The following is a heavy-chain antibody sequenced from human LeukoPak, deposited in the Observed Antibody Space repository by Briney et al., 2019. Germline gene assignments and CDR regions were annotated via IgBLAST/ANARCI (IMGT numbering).Heavy chain of an antibody. CDR1: GGSISSYY. J-gene: IGHJ5*02. V-gene: IGHV4-59*08. CDR2: IYYSGST. Sequence: SETLSLTCTVSGGSISSYYWSWIRQPPGKGLEWIGYIYYSGSTNYNPSLKSRVTISLDTSKSQFSLNLSSMTAADTAIYYCARLVAVTGTVDYFDPWGQGAVVTVSS. CDR3: ARLVAVTGTVDYFDP. D-gene: IGHD2-21*02.